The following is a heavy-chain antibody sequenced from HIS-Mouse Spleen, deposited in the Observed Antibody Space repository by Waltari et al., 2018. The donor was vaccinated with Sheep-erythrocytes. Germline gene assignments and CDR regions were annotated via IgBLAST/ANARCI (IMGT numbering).Heavy chain of an antibody. J-gene: IGHJ5*02. CDR1: GGSISSGGYS. D-gene: IGHD3-10*01. CDR3: ARALIITMVRGVTSNWFDP. Sequence: QVQLQESGPGLVKPSQTLSLTCTVPGGSISSGGYSWSCIRQHPGKGLEWIGYIYYSGSTYYNPSLKSRVTISVDTSKNQFSLKLSSVTAADTAVYYCARALIITMVRGVTSNWFDPWGQGTLVTVSS. V-gene: IGHV4-31*03. CDR2: IYYSGST.